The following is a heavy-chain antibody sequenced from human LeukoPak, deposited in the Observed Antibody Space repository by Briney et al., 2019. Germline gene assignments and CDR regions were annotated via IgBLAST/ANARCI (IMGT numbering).Heavy chain of an antibody. CDR2: FDPEDGET. CDR1: GYTLTELS. CDR3: ATAHGVSYYFDY. D-gene: IGHD2-15*01. V-gene: IGHV1-24*01. J-gene: IGHJ4*02. Sequence: RASVTVSCKVSGYTLTELSMHWVRQAPGKGLEWMGGFDPEDGETIYAQKFQGRVTMTEDTSTDTAYMELSSLRSEDTAVYYCATAHGVSYYFDYWGQGTLVTVSS.